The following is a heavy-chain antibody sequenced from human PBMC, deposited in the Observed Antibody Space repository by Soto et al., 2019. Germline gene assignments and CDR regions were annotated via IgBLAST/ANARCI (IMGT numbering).Heavy chain of an antibody. D-gene: IGHD3-9*01. V-gene: IGHV3-30-3*01. CDR1: GFTFSSYA. J-gene: IGHJ4*02. CDR2: ISYDGSNK. CDR3: ARDSIPPYFDWLFKFGY. Sequence: QVQLVESGGGVVQPGRSLRLSCAASGFTFSSYAMHWVRQAPGKGLEWVAVISYDGSNKYYADSVKGRFTISRDNSKNTLYLQMNSLRAEDTAVYYCARDSIPPYFDWLFKFGYWGQGTLVTVSS.